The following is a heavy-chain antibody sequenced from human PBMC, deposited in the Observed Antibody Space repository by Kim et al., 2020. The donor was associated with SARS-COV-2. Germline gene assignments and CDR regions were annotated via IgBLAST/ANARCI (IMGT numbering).Heavy chain of an antibody. V-gene: IGHV3-23*01. CDR3: AKVPVMITFGGVIVGFDY. J-gene: IGHJ4*02. D-gene: IGHD3-16*02. Sequence: DAVKARFTLPRDNSHNTLYLQMNCLSAKDTAVYYCAKVPVMITFGGVIVGFDYWGQGTLVTVSS.